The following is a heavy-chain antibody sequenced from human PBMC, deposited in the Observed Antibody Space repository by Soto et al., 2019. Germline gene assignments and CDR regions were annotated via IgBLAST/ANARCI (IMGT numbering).Heavy chain of an antibody. V-gene: IGHV4-39*01. CDR1: GDSLGSGSYY. D-gene: IGHD2-2*01. Sequence: SETLSLTCTFSGDSLGSGSYYWGWIRQPPGKGLEWIGSIYYSGSPYYKPTLKSRVTIFLDTSKNQFSLNLTSVTAADTAVYYCARHSHLLTWFGPWGQGTLVTVS. CDR2: IYYSGSP. CDR3: ARHSHLLTWFGP. J-gene: IGHJ5*02.